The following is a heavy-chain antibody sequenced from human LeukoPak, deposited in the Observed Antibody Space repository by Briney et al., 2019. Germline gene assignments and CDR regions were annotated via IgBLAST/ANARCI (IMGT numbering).Heavy chain of an antibody. CDR1: GGSISSGGYY. Sequence: PSQTLSLTCTVSGGSISSGGYYWSWIRQHPGKGLEWIGYIYYSGSTNYNPSLKSRVTISVDTSKNQFSLELSSVTAADTAVYYCARLVSYDSSGYYPYYFDYWGQGTLVTVSS. D-gene: IGHD3-22*01. CDR2: IYYSGST. J-gene: IGHJ4*02. CDR3: ARLVSYDSSGYYPYYFDY. V-gene: IGHV4-31*03.